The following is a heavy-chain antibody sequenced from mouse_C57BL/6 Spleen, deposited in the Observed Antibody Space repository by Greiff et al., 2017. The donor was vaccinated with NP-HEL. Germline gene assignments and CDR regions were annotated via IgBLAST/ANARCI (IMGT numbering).Heavy chain of an antibody. J-gene: IGHJ3*01. Sequence: QVQLQQSGAELVKPGASVKLSCKASGYTFTEYTIHWVKQRSGQGLEWIGWFYPGSGSIKYNEKFKDKATLTADKSSSTVYMELSRLTSEDSAVYFCARHEDHYGSSYPAWFAYWGQGTLVTVSA. D-gene: IGHD1-1*01. CDR1: GYTFTEYT. V-gene: IGHV1-62-2*01. CDR2: FYPGSGSI. CDR3: ARHEDHYGSSYPAWFAY.